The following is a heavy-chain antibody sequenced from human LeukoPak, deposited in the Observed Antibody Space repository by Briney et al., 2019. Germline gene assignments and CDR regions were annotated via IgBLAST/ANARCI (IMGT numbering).Heavy chain of an antibody. J-gene: IGHJ3*01. D-gene: IGHD1-26*01. CDR1: GFTFSSYS. V-gene: IGHV3-21*01. CDR2: ISSSGSYI. Sequence: GGSLRLSCAASGFTFSSYSMNWVRQAPGKGLEWVSSISSSGSYIYYADSVKGRFTISRDNAKNSLYLQMNSLRAEDTAVYYCARRVDSGSDALDLWGQGTMVTVSS. CDR3: ARRVDSGSDALDL.